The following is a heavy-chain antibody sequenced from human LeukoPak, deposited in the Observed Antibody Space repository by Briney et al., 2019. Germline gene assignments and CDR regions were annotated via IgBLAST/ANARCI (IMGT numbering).Heavy chain of an antibody. CDR1: GYTFTGYY. J-gene: IGHJ5*02. CDR2: MNPNSGNT. V-gene: IGHV1-8*03. Sequence: ASVKVSCKASGYTFTGYYMHWVRQAPGQGLEWMGWMNPNSGNTGYAQKFQGRVTITRNTSISTAYMELSSLRFEDTAVYYCARGLLGFMRSDYSNYWDNWFDPWGQGTLVTVSS. D-gene: IGHD4-11*01. CDR3: ARGLLGFMRSDYSNYWDNWFDP.